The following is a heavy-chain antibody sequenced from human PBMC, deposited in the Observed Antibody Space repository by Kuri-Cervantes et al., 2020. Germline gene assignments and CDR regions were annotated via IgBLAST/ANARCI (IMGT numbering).Heavy chain of an antibody. J-gene: IGHJ4*02. Sequence: SGPTLVKPTQTLTLTCTFSGFSLSTSGVGVGWIRQPPGKALEWLALIYWDDDKPYSPSLKSRLTITKDTSKNQVVLTMTNMDPVDTATYYCARALAVAGLYYFDYWGQGTLVTVSS. CDR2: IYWDDDK. CDR1: GFSLSTSGVG. V-gene: IGHV2-5*02. CDR3: ARALAVAGLYYFDY. D-gene: IGHD6-19*01.